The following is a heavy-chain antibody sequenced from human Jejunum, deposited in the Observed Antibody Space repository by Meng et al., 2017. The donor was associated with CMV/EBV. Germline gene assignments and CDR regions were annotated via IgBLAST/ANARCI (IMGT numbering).Heavy chain of an antibody. V-gene: IGHV3-23*01. CDR2: ISGSGGST. D-gene: IGHD3-10*01. J-gene: IGHJ4*02. CDR3: AKIQWFGELGYYYFDY. Sequence: FSSYAMGWVRQAPGKGLEWVSAISGSGGSTYYADSVKGRFTISRDNSKNTLYLQMNSLRAEDTAVYYCAKIQWFGELGYYYFDYWGQGTRVTVSS. CDR1: FSSYA.